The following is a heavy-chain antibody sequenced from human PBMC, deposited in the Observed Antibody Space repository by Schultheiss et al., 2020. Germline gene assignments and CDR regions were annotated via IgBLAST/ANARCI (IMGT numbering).Heavy chain of an antibody. CDR3: ARDSGYSSGWYVALYYYGMDV. CDR2: ISGSGGST. CDR1: GFTFSNSD. D-gene: IGHD6-19*01. V-gene: IGHV3-23*01. J-gene: IGHJ6*02. Sequence: GGSLRLSCAASGFTFSNSDMNWVRQAPGKGLEWVSAISGSGGSTYYADSVKGRFTISRDNSKNTLYLQMNSLRAEDTAVYYCARDSGYSSGWYVALYYYGMDVWGQGTTVTVSS.